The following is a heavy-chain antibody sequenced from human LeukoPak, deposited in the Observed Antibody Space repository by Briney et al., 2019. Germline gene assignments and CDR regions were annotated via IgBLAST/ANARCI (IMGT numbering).Heavy chain of an antibody. V-gene: IGHV4-59*01. J-gene: IGHJ4*02. CDR1: GGSISSYY. CDR2: ISHSGST. Sequence: SETLSLTCTVSGGSISSYYWSWIRQPPGKGLEWIGYISHSGSTNYNPSLKSRVTISVDTSKNQFSLKLSSVTAADTAVYYCARMPPVGGSYVYWGQGTLVTVSS. D-gene: IGHD1-26*01. CDR3: ARMPPVGGSYVY.